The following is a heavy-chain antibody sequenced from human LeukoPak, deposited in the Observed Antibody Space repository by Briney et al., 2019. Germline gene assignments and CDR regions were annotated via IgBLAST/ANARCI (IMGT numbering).Heavy chain of an antibody. CDR2: ISGSGGST. J-gene: IGHJ6*03. V-gene: IGHV3-23*01. CDR1: GFTFSSHG. D-gene: IGHD3-9*01. Sequence: PGGSLRLSCAASGFTFSSHGMSWVRQAPGKGLEWVSAISGSGGSTYYADSAKGRFTISRDNSKNTLYLQMNSLRAEDTAVYYCAKCILTGYYKGYMDVWGKGTTVTISS. CDR3: AKCILTGYYKGYMDV.